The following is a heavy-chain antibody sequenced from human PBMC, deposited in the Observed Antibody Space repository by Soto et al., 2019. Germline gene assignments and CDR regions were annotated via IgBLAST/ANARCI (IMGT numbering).Heavy chain of an antibody. D-gene: IGHD3-22*01. V-gene: IGHV1-69*02. CDR3: ARSGSSGPTTQYFQH. CDR2: IIPILGIA. CDR1: GGTFSSYT. J-gene: IGHJ1*01. Sequence: QVQLVQSGAEVKKPGSSVKVSCKASGGTFSSYTISWVRQAPGQGLEWMGRIIPILGIANYAQKFQGRVTITADKSTSTAYMELSSLRSEDAAVYYCARSGSSGPTTQYFQHWGQGTLVTVSS.